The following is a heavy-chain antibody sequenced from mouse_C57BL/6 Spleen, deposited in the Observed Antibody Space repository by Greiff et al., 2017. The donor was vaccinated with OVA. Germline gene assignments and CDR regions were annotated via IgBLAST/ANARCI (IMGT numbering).Heavy chain of an antibody. CDR3: ASPHYYGSSHWYFDV. CDR1: GYTFTSYW. D-gene: IGHD1-1*01. CDR2: IYPGSGST. Sequence: QVQLQQPGAELVKPGASVKMSCKASGYTFTSYWITWVKQRPGQGLEWIGDIYPGSGSTNSNEKFKSKATLTVDPSSSTAYMQLSSLTYEDSAVYYCASPHYYGSSHWYFDVWGTGTTVTVSS. V-gene: IGHV1-55*01. J-gene: IGHJ1*03.